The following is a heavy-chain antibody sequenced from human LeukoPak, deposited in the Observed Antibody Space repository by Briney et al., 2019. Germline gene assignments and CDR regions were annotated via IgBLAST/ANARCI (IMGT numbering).Heavy chain of an antibody. CDR3: ARGDCSSTSCPDTYYYYGMDV. J-gene: IGHJ6*02. D-gene: IGHD2-2*01. V-gene: IGHV3-11*01. CDR2: ISSSGSTI. Sequence: GGSLRHSCAASGFTFSDYYMSWIRQAPGKGLEWVSYISSSGSTIYYADSVKGRFTISRDNAKNSLYLQMNSLRAEDAAVYYCARGDCSSTSCPDTYYYYGMDVWGQGTTVTVSS. CDR1: GFTFSDYY.